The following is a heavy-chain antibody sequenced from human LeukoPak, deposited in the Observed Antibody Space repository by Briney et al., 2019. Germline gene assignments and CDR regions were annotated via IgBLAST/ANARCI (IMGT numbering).Heavy chain of an antibody. CDR2: INPSGDGT. CDR1: GGTVSSYA. D-gene: IGHD1-14*01. Sequence: ASVKVSCKASGGTVSSYAISWVRQAPGQGLEWMGVINPSGDGTNYPQRFQGRVTLTRDASTSTVYMELSSLRSEDTAIYYCAKETPNTGWFDPWGQGTLVTVSS. J-gene: IGHJ5*02. CDR3: AKETPNTGWFDP. V-gene: IGHV1-46*01.